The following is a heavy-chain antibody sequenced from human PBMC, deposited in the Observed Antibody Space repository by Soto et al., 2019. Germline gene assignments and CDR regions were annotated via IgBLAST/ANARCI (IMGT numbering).Heavy chain of an antibody. Sequence: EVQLLESGGGLVQPGGSLTLSCAASGFIFRNYAMNWVRQAPGKGLEWVSVVTGSGDRTYCADSVKGRFTISRDNSKNMVFLKMNSLRVEDTAVYSCARLGPVYYTDSWGQGPLVTVSS. CDR1: GFIFRNYA. V-gene: IGHV3-23*01. CDR2: VTGSGDRT. D-gene: IGHD3-3*01. CDR3: ARLGPVYYTDS. J-gene: IGHJ4*02.